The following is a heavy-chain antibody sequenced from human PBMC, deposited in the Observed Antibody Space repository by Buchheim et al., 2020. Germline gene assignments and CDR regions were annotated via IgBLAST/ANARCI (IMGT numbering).Heavy chain of an antibody. D-gene: IGHD1-7*01. CDR2: IRGSDSST. V-gene: IGHV3-23*01. Sequence: EVQLLESGGGLVQPGGSLRLSCAASGFTFSSYALSWVRQAPGKGLEWVSGIRGSDSSTYYADSVKGRFTISRDSSKNTVYLQMNSLRAEDTAVYYCAKEFNNWNYVKYFDYWGQGTL. CDR3: AKEFNNWNYVKYFDY. CDR1: GFTFSSYA. J-gene: IGHJ4*02.